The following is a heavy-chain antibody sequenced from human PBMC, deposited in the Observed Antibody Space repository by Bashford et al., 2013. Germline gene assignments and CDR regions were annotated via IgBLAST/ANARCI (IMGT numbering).Heavy chain of an antibody. Sequence: SETLSLTCTVSGGSISSYFWTWVRQPAERGLEWIGRIDTSGRINYNPSFKNRITMSMDTFKNQISLKLTSGTAADTAVYYCARTLDQWGQGTLVTVSS. J-gene: IGHJ4*02. CDR3: ARTLDQ. CDR1: GGSISSYF. V-gene: IGHV4-4*07. CDR2: IDTSGRI.